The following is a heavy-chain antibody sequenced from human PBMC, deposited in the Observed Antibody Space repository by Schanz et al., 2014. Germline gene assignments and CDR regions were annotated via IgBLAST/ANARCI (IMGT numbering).Heavy chain of an antibody. V-gene: IGHV3-23*01. CDR1: GFSFSSYA. Sequence: EVQLLESGGGLVEPGGSLRLSCAASGFSFSSYAMGWVRQARGKGLEWVSVIGVDGTTTYYADSVKGRFTISRDNSKNTLYLQMNSLRPEDTAVYYCAKIERNEDWGQGTLXTVSS. D-gene: IGHD1-1*01. CDR3: AKIERNED. CDR2: IGVDGTTT. J-gene: IGHJ4*02.